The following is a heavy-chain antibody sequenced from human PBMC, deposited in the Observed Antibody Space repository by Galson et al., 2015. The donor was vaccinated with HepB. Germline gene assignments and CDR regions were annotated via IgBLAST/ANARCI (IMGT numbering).Heavy chain of an antibody. Sequence: SLRLSCAASGFTVSSNYMSWVRQAPGKGLEWVSVIYSGGSTYYADSVKGRFTISRDNSKNTLYLQMNSLRAEDTAVYYCARDTPSGSYFDYWGQGTLVTVSS. CDR3: ARDTPSGSYFDY. CDR2: IYSGGST. CDR1: GFTVSSNY. D-gene: IGHD1-26*01. J-gene: IGHJ4*02. V-gene: IGHV3-66*01.